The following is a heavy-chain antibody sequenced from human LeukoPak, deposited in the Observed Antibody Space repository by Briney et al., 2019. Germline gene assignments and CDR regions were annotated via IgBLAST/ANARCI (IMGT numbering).Heavy chain of an antibody. CDR3: AREPSGYSSSGGEGVVSDY. V-gene: IGHV3-30*04. CDR2: ISYDGSNK. D-gene: IGHD6-13*01. Sequence: GGSLRLSCAASGFTFSSYAMHWVRQAPGKGLEWVAVISYDGSNKYYADSVKGRFTISRDNSKNTLYLQMNSLRAEDTAVYYCAREPSGYSSSGGEGVVSDYWGQGTLVTVSS. J-gene: IGHJ4*02. CDR1: GFTFSSYA.